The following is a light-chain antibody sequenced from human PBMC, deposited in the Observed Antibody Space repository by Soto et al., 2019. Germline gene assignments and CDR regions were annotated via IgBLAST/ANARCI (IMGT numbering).Light chain of an antibody. CDR1: QSVTSN. Sequence: EVVMTQSPGAVSLSPGERATLSCRASQSVTSNVAWYQQKPGQAPRLLIYRASARATGVPARFSGIGSGTEFTLTISSMKSEDFGIDYCQQYDYWWTFGQGTKVDIK. CDR2: RAS. CDR3: QQYDYWWT. V-gene: IGKV3-15*01. J-gene: IGKJ1*01.